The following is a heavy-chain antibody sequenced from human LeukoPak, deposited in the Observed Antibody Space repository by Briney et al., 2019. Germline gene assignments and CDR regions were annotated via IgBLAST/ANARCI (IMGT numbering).Heavy chain of an antibody. D-gene: IGHD3-22*01. Sequence: GESLKISCKGSGYGFTSYWSGWVRQMPGKGLEWMGIIYPGDSDTRYSPSFQGQVTISADKSISTAYLQWSSLKASDTAMYYCARRGYYYDSSGYFDYWGQGTLVTVSS. V-gene: IGHV5-51*01. CDR3: ARRGYYYDSSGYFDY. CDR2: IYPGDSDT. J-gene: IGHJ4*02. CDR1: GYGFTSYW.